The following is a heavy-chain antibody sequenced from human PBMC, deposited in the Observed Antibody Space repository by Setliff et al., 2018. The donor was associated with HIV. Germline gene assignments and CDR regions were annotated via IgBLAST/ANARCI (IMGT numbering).Heavy chain of an antibody. CDR1: GFTFNIYY. Sequence: GGSLRLSCAASGFTFNIYYLSWVRQAPGKGLEWVGKINQEESEQFYVDAVRGRFTISRDNAKNSLYLQMNSLRAEDTAVYFCARVKASWYMDVWGKGTTVTVSS. V-gene: IGHV3-7*03. CDR3: ARVKASWYMDV. J-gene: IGHJ6*03. CDR2: INQEESEQ.